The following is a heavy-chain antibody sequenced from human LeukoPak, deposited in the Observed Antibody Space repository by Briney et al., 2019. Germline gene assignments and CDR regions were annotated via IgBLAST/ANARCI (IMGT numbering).Heavy chain of an antibody. CDR2: IYTSGST. CDR3: ARGLWFGDENPPYFDY. J-gene: IGHJ4*02. D-gene: IGHD3-10*01. Sequence: SETLSFTCTVSGGSISSGSYYWSWIRQPAGKGLEWIGRIYTSGSTNYNPSLKSRVTISVDTSKNQFSLKLSSVTAADTAVYYCARGLWFGDENPPYFDYWGQGTLVTVSS. V-gene: IGHV4-61*02. CDR1: GGSISSGSYY.